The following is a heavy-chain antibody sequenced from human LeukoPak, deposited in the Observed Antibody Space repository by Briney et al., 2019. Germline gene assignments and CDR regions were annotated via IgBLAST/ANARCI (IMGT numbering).Heavy chain of an antibody. CDR1: GFTFSSHA. J-gene: IGHJ4*02. CDR2: ISDSGDST. V-gene: IGHV3-23*01. CDR3: VSPGYDY. Sequence: GGSLRLSCAASGFTFSSHALSWVRQAPGKGLAWVSSISDSGDSTYYADSVKGRFTISRDNSKNTLYLQMSSLRGEDTAVYYCVSPGYDYWGQGALVSVSS. D-gene: IGHD2-2*03.